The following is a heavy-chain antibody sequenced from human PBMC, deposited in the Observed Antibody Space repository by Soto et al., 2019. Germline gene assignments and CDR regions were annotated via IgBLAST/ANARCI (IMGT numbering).Heavy chain of an antibody. CDR2: INRDGNI. J-gene: IGHJ4*02. CDR3: LNGDYY. D-gene: IGHD4-17*01. Sequence: EEQLVESGGGLVQPGGSLRLSCVASGFTFRYRVMNWVRQAPGKGLEWVSSINRDGNIYYAESVRGRFTISRDNARNSLYLQMNSLRADDTAVYYCLNGDYYVGQGTLVTVSS. CDR1: GFTFRYRV. V-gene: IGHV3-48*01.